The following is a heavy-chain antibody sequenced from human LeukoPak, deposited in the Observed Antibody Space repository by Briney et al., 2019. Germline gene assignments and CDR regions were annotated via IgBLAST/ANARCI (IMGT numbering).Heavy chain of an antibody. J-gene: IGHJ5*01. V-gene: IGHV4-59*01. CDR2: ISYSGTT. CDR3: ARLGYGDTWVDS. D-gene: IGHD6-13*01. Sequence: SETLSLTCTVSGGSITNDYWSWLRQPPRKGLEWIGYISYSGTTNYIPSLKSRVTISVDTSKNHFSLRLSSMTAADTAVYYRARLGYGDTWVDSWGQGSLVTVSS. CDR1: GGSITNDY.